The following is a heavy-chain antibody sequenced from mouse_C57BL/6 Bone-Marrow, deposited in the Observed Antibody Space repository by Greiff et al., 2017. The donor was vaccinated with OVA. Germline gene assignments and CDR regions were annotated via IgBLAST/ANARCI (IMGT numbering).Heavy chain of an antibody. CDR2: ISSGSSTI. D-gene: IGHD1-1*01. CDR3: RVERFDY. J-gene: IGHJ2*01. Sequence: EVMLVESGGGLVKPGGSLKLSCAASGFTFSDYGMHWVRQAPEKGLEWVAYISSGSSTIYYADTVKGRFTIARDNAKNTLFLQMTSLRSEDTAMYYCRVERFDYWGQGTTLTVSS. CDR1: GFTFSDYG. V-gene: IGHV5-17*01.